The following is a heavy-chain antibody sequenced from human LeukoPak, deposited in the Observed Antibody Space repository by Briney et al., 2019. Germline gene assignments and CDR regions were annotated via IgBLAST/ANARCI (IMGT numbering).Heavy chain of an antibody. D-gene: IGHD3-22*01. Sequence: GGSLRLSCAASGFTFSSYWMHWVRQAPGKGLVWVSRINSGGSRTTYADSVKGRFTISRDNAKNTLYLQMNSLRAEDTAVYYCAKTHYYYDSSGYYWGGYYYYMDVWGKGTTVTVSS. J-gene: IGHJ6*03. CDR3: AKTHYYYDSSGYYWGGYYYYMDV. CDR2: INSGGSRT. V-gene: IGHV3-74*03. CDR1: GFTFSSYW.